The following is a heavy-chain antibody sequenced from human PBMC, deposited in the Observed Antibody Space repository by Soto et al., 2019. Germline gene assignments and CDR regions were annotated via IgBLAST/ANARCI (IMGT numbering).Heavy chain of an antibody. Sequence: SETLSLTCIVSSGSISDYYWSWIRQPPGKGLECIGYIFYSGSINYNPSIKSRVTISVNTSKNQFSLKLSSVTAADTAVYYCVRVCISTSCYPFDPWGQGTLVT. CDR3: VRVCISTSCYPFDP. CDR1: SGSISDYY. J-gene: IGHJ5*02. V-gene: IGHV4-59*08. D-gene: IGHD2-2*01. CDR2: IFYSGSI.